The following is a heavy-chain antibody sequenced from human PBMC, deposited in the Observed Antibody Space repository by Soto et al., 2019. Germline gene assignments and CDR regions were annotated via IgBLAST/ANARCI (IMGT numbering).Heavy chain of an antibody. Sequence: GGSLRLSCAASGFTFSSYSMNWVRQAPGKGLEWVSSISSSSSYIYYADSVKGRFTISRDNAKNSLYLQMNSLRAEDTAVYYCAGGITIFGVGSMDVWGQGTTVTVSS. CDR3: AGGITIFGVGSMDV. CDR1: GFTFSSYS. D-gene: IGHD3-3*01. J-gene: IGHJ6*02. CDR2: ISSSSSYI. V-gene: IGHV3-21*01.